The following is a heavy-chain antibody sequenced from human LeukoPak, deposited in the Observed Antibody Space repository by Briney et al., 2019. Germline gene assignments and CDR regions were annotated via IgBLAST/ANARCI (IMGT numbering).Heavy chain of an antibody. CDR1: GFTFSSYG. D-gene: IGHD2-21*02. CDR3: VRWRGGDRYSQAFDI. Sequence: ESGGSLRLSCAASGFTFSSYGMHWVRQAPGKGLVWVSRINSDGSSTSYADSVKGRFTISRDNAKNTLYLQMNSLRAEDTAVYYCVRWRGGDRYSQAFDIWGQGTMVTVSS. V-gene: IGHV3-74*01. CDR2: INSDGSST. J-gene: IGHJ3*02.